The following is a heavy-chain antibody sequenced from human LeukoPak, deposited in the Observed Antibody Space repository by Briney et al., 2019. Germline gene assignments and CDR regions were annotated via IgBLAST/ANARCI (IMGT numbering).Heavy chain of an antibody. CDR3: ARGTMIVVVTPSGIDY. CDR2: ISSSSSYI. J-gene: IGHJ4*02. D-gene: IGHD3-22*01. V-gene: IGHV3-21*01. CDR1: GFTFSSYS. Sequence: GGSLRLSCAASGFTFSSYSMNWVRQAPGKGLEWVSSISSSSSYIYYADSVKGRFTISRDSAKNSLYLQMNSLRAEDTAVYYCARGTMIVVVTPSGIDYWGQGTLVTVSS.